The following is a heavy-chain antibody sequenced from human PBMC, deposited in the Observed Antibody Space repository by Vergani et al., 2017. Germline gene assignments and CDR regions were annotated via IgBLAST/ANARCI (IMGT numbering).Heavy chain of an antibody. CDR3: ARDGAGSSWYYYYYYMDV. Sequence: EVQLVESGGGLVKPGGSLRLSCAASGFTFDDYTMHWVRQAPGKGLEWVSLISWDGGSTYYADSVKGRFTISRDNSKNTLYLQMNSLRAEDTAVYYCARDGAGSSWYYYYYYMDVWGKGTTVTVSS. CDR2: ISWDGGST. J-gene: IGHJ6*03. D-gene: IGHD6-13*01. CDR1: GFTFDDYT. V-gene: IGHV3-43*01.